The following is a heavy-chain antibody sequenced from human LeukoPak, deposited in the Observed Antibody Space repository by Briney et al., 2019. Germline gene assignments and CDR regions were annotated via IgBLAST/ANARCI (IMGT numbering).Heavy chain of an antibody. CDR1: GYTFTGYY. D-gene: IGHD3-22*01. V-gene: IGHV1-2*02. CDR2: INPNSGGT. J-gene: IGHJ4*02. Sequence: ASVKVSCKASGYTFTGYYMHWVRQAPGQGLEWMGWINPNSGGTNYAQKLQGRVTMTRDTSISTAYMELSRLRSDDTAVYYCARTPYYYDSSGWYFDYWGQGTLVTVSS. CDR3: ARTPYYYDSSGWYFDY.